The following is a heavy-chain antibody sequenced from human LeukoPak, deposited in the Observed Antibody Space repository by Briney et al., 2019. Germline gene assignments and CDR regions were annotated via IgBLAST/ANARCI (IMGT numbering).Heavy chain of an antibody. J-gene: IGHJ6*03. D-gene: IGHD4-17*01. CDR1: GLTFSSHG. CDR3: ARDPTYGDYYGYYYMDV. CDR2: IWYDGSNK. V-gene: IGHV3-33*01. Sequence: KTGGSLRLSCAASGLTFSSHGMHWVRQAPGKGLEWVAVIWYDGSNKYYADSVKGRFTISRDNSKNTLYLQMNSLRAEDTAVYYCARDPTYGDYYGYYYMDVWGKGTTVTVSS.